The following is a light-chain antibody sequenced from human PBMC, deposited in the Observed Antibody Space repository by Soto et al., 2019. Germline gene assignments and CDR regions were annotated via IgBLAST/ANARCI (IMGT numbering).Light chain of an antibody. CDR1: QSISGN. Sequence: EIIMTQSPATLSVSPGERVTLSCRASQSISGNLAWYQHKPGQAPRLLISGASARATGFPARFSGSGSGTEFTLTLSSLQSEYFAVYYCQQYNNWPGTFGQGTKVEIK. J-gene: IGKJ1*01. CDR3: QQYNNWPGT. CDR2: GAS. V-gene: IGKV3-15*01.